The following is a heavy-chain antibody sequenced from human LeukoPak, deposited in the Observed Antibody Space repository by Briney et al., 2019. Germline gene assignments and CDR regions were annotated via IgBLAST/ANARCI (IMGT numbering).Heavy chain of an antibody. Sequence: PSETLSLTCTVSGYSISSGYYWGWIRQPPGKGLEWIGSIYHSGSTYYNPSLKSRVTISVDTSKNQFSLKLSSVTAADTAVYYCARPRYYYDSSGYYPPIFDYWGQGTLVTVSS. V-gene: IGHV4-38-2*02. CDR3: ARPRYYYDSSGYYPPIFDY. CDR1: GYSISSGYY. D-gene: IGHD3-22*01. CDR2: IYHSGST. J-gene: IGHJ4*02.